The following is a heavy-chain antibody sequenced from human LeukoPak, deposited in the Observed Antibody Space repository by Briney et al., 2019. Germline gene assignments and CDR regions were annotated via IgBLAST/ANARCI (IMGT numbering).Heavy chain of an antibody. Sequence: SQTLSLTCTVSGGSISSGDYYWSWIRQPPGKGLEWIGYIYYSGSTYYNPSLKSQVTISVDTSKNQFSLKLSSVTAADTAVYYCARGGEYYGDYGLNYYYGMDVWGQGTTVTVSS. CDR3: ARGGEYYGDYGLNYYYGMDV. CDR1: GGSISSGDYY. CDR2: IYYSGST. J-gene: IGHJ6*02. D-gene: IGHD4-17*01. V-gene: IGHV4-30-4*01.